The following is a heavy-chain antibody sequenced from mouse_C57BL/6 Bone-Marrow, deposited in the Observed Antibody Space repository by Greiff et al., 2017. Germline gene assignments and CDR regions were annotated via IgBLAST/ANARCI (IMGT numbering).Heavy chain of an antibody. D-gene: IGHD4-1*01. CDR2: INPNYGTT. CDR3: ARSGLGPYYYAMDY. CDR1: GYSFTDYN. V-gene: IGHV1-39*01. J-gene: IGHJ4*01. Sequence: VHVKQSGPELVKPGASVKISCKASGYSFTDYNMNWVKQSNGKSLEWIGVINPNYGTTSYNQKFKGKATLTVDQSSSTAYMQLNILTSEDSAVYYCARSGLGPYYYAMDYWGQGTSVTVSS.